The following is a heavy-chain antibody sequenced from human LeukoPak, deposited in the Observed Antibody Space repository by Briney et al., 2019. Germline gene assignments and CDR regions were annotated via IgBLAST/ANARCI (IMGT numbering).Heavy chain of an antibody. V-gene: IGHV4-34*01. CDR2: INHSGST. J-gene: IGHJ4*02. CDR1: GGSFSGYY. CDR3: ARQHCSSTSCYFDY. D-gene: IGHD2-2*01. Sequence: SETLSLTCAVYGGSFSGYYWSWIRQPPGKGLEWIGEINHSGSTNYNPSLKSRVTISVDTSKNQFSLNLSSVTAADTAVYYCARQHCSSTSCYFDYWGQGTLVTVSS.